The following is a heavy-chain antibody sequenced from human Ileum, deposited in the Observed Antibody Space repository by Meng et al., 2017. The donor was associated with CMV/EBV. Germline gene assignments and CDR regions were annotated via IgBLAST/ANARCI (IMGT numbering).Heavy chain of an antibody. V-gene: IGHV3-23*01. Sequence: GESLKISCAASGFTFSSYWMSWVRQAPGKGLEWVSGISGSGGGTYYADSVKGRFTISRDNSKNTLYLQMNSLRAEDTAVYYCAKGGPVAPDPRYFQHWGQGTLVTVSS. D-gene: IGHD1-14*01. CDR1: GFTFSSYW. CDR3: AKGGPVAPDPRYFQH. CDR2: ISGSGGGT. J-gene: IGHJ1*01.